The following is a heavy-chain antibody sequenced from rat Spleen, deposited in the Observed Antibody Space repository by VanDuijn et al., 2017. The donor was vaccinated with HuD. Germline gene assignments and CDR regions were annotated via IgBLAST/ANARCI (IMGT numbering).Heavy chain of an antibody. D-gene: IGHD1-12*01. CDR1: GFTFSDFY. Sequence: EVKLLESGGGLVQPGGSMRLSCAGSGFTFSDFYTNWIRQPAGKAPEWLGFIRNKANDYTTEYSPSVKGRFTISRDDTQDILYLQMNTLRAEDTATYYCTTSTISYFDYWGQGASVTVSS. J-gene: IGHJ4*01. CDR2: IRNKANDYTT. V-gene: IGHV7-7*01. CDR3: TTSTISYFDY.